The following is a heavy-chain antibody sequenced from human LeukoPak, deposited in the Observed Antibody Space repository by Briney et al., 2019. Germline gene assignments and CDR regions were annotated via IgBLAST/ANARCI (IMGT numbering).Heavy chain of an antibody. CDR1: GYIFNSQG. Sequence: ASVKVSCKASGYIFNSQGMNWVRQAPGQGLEWMGWINADSGKATYAQGFTGRFVFSLDSSVSTVYLQISDLMPEDTAKYYCAREILRFDIWGQGTTVTVSS. J-gene: IGHJ3*02. V-gene: IGHV7-4-1*02. CDR3: AREILRFDI. CDR2: INADSGKA.